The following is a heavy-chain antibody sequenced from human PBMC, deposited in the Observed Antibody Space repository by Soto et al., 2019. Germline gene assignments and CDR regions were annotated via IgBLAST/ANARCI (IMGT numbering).Heavy chain of an antibody. V-gene: IGHV3-7*01. D-gene: IGHD3-22*01. CDR2: IKQDGSEK. CDR1: GFTFSSYW. Sequence: GGSLRLSCAASGFTFSSYWMSWVRQAPGKGLEWVANIKQDGSEKYYVDSVKGRFTISRDNAKNSLYLQMNSLRAEDTAVYYCARDPLYYYDSSGYYPYYYYGMDVWGQGTTVTVSS. J-gene: IGHJ6*02. CDR3: ARDPLYYYDSSGYYPYYYYGMDV.